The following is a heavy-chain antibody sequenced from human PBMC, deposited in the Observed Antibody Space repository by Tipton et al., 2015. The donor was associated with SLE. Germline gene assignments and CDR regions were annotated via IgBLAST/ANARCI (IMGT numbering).Heavy chain of an antibody. D-gene: IGHD6-13*01. CDR1: GNSIYNGFY. CDR3: AREVAAPVNWFDP. CDR2: IYRSGTA. Sequence: TLSLTCSVSGNSIYNGFYWGWIRQSPGKGLEWIGSIYRSGTAYYNPSLKSRVTMSVDTSKNQFSLKLTSVTAADTAVYYCAREVAAPVNWFDPWGQGTLVTVSS. J-gene: IGHJ5*02. V-gene: IGHV4-38-2*02.